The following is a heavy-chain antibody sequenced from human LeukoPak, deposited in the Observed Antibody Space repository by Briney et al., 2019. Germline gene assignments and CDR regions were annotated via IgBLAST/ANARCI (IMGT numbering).Heavy chain of an antibody. CDR3: ARPHLYDFWSGEDAFDI. CDR1: GYSFTSYW. Sequence: GESLEISCKGSGYSFTSYWIGWVRQMPGKGLEWMGIIYPGDSDTRYSPSFQGQVTISADKSISTAYLQWSSLKASDTAMYYCARPHLYDFWSGEDAFDIWGQGTMVTVSS. CDR2: IYPGDSDT. D-gene: IGHD3-3*01. J-gene: IGHJ3*02. V-gene: IGHV5-51*01.